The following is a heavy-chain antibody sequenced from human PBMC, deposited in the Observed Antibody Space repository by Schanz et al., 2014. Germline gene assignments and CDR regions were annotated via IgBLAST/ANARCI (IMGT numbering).Heavy chain of an antibody. J-gene: IGHJ3*02. CDR3: ARGTMPGTFDI. CDR2: IIPVLAIA. V-gene: IGHV1-69*02. CDR1: RSTFSSYT. D-gene: IGHD2-2*01. Sequence: QVQLVQSGAEVKKPGSSVKVSCKASRSTFSSYTISWVRQARGQGLEWMGRIIPVLAIADYAQKFQGRVTITADKSTSTAYMELSSLRYEDTALYYCARGTMPGTFDIWGQGTMVTVSS.